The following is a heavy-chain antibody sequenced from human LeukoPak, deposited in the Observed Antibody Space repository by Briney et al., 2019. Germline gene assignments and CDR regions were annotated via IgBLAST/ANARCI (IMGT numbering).Heavy chain of an antibody. J-gene: IGHJ4*02. D-gene: IGHD2-15*01. V-gene: IGHV3-20*04. CDR1: GFTFDDYG. CDR3: VTAPTRTYSVY. Sequence: AGGSLRLSCAASGFTFDDYGMSSVRQAPGKGLEWVSGINWNGGSTGYADSVKGRFTISRDNAKNSLYLQMNSLRAEDTAVYYCVTAPTRTYSVYWGQGTLVTVSS. CDR2: INWNGGST.